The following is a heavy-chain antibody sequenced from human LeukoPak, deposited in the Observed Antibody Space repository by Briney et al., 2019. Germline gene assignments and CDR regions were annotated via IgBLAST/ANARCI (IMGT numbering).Heavy chain of an antibody. V-gene: IGHV3-7*01. CDR2: IKQDGSEK. CDR3: ARDTLGEGEDANYAVYYFDY. CDR1: GFTFNTYW. D-gene: IGHD4/OR15-4a*01. J-gene: IGHJ4*02. Sequence: PGGSLRLSCVASGFTFNTYWMSWVRQAPGKGREWVANIKQDGSEKYYVDSVKGRFTISRDNAKNSLYLQMNSLRAEDTAEYYCARDTLGEGEDANYAVYYFDYWGQGTVVTVSS.